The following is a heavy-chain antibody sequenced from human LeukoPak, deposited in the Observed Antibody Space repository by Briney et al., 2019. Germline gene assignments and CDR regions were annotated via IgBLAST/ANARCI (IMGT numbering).Heavy chain of an antibody. Sequence: PGGSLRLSCAASGFTFSSYALSWVRQAPGKGLEWVSAISGSGGSTYYEDSVKGRFTISRDNSKNTLYLQMNSLRAEDTAVYYCAKNSGYYDSSGYYGYWGQGTLVTVSS. CDR1: GFTFSSYA. V-gene: IGHV3-23*01. CDR2: ISGSGGST. CDR3: AKNSGYYDSSGYYGY. D-gene: IGHD3-22*01. J-gene: IGHJ4*02.